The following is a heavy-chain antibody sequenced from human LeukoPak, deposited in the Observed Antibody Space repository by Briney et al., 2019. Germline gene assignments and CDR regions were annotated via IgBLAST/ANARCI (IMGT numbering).Heavy chain of an antibody. CDR1: GFTVSSNY. D-gene: IGHD2-2*01. V-gene: IGHV3-66*01. CDR3: ARERGLGYCSSTSCYGGGIDY. J-gene: IGHJ4*02. Sequence: GGSLRLSCAASGFTVSSNYMSWVRQAPGKGLEWVSVIYSGGSTYYADSVKGRFTIPRDNSKNTLYLQMNSLRAEDTAVYYCARERGLGYCSSTSCYGGGIDYWGQGTLVTVSS. CDR2: IYSGGST.